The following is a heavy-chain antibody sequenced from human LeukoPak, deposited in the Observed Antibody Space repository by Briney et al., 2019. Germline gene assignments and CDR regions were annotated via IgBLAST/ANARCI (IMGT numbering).Heavy chain of an antibody. CDR3: VKEPHYYDRSGYF. D-gene: IGHD3-22*01. Sequence: PGESLRLSCAAAGFTFDDYAMHWVRQAPGEGLEWVSLIGGDGGSTYYADSVKGRFTISRDNSKNSLFLQMKSLRTDDTALYYCVKEPHYYDRSGYFWGQGTLVTVSS. CDR2: IGGDGGST. V-gene: IGHV3-43*02. J-gene: IGHJ4*02. CDR1: GFTFDDYA.